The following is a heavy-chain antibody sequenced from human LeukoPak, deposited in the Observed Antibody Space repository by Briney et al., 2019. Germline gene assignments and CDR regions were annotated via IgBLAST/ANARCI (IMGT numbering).Heavy chain of an antibody. CDR2: ISGSGGST. CDR3: ARDSHNNYYDSSGGTPLDY. J-gene: IGHJ4*02. CDR1: GFTLSSYA. D-gene: IGHD3-22*01. Sequence: PGGSLRLSCAASGFTLSSYAMSWVRQAPGKGLEWVSAISGSGGSTYYADSVKGRFTISRDNSKNTLYLQMNSLRAEDTAVYYCARDSHNNYYDSSGGTPLDYWGQGTLVTVSS. V-gene: IGHV3-23*01.